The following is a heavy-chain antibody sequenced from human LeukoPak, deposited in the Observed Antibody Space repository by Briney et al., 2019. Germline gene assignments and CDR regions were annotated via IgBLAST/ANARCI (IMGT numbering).Heavy chain of an antibody. Sequence: SETLSLTCAVYGGSYSGYYWSWIRQPPGKGLEWIGEINHSGSTNYNPSLKSRVTISVDTSKNQFSLKLSSVTAADTAVYYCARGTAYWGQGTLVTVSS. V-gene: IGHV4-34*01. CDR1: GGSYSGYY. J-gene: IGHJ4*02. CDR2: INHSGST. CDR3: ARGTAY.